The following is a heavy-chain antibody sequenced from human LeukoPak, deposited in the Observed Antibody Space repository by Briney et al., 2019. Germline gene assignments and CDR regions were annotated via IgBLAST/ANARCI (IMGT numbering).Heavy chain of an antibody. CDR1: GYTFTSYY. Sequence: GALVKVSCKASGYTFTSYYMHWVRQAPGRGLEWMGVINPSGGSTSYAQKFQGRVTMTRDTSTSTVYMELSSLRSEDTAVYYCARSGGWELLTNVSRAEYFQHWGQGTLVTVSS. CDR2: INPSGGST. D-gene: IGHD1-26*01. CDR3: ARSGGWELLTNVSRAEYFQH. J-gene: IGHJ1*01. V-gene: IGHV1-46*01.